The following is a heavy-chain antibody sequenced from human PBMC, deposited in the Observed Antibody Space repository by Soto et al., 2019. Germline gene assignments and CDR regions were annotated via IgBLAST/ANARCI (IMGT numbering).Heavy chain of an antibody. CDR2: IGGRGGST. J-gene: IGHJ6*03. CDR3: AKKSGPITTTPFYYYYYMDV. CDR1: GFTFSSYG. Sequence: GGSLRLSCAASGFTFSSYGMTWVRQAPGKGLEWVSSIGGRGGSTHYTDSVKGRFTISRDNSKNTLYLQMNSLRAEDTAVYYCAKKSGPITTTPFYYYYYMDVWGKGTTVTVSS. V-gene: IGHV3-23*01. D-gene: IGHD1-26*01.